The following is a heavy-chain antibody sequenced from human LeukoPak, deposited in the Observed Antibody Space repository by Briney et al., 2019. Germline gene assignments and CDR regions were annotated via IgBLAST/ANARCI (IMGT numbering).Heavy chain of an antibody. CDR2: TYYRSKWNN. D-gene: IGHD1-14*01. J-gene: IGHJ4*02. Sequence: SQTLSLTCAVSGDTVSSNSGAWNWIRQSPSRGLEWLGRTYYRSKWNNDYAFSVQTRITFNPDTSKNQVSLQLSSVTPEDTAVYYCARGAITATRFDTWGQGILVTVSS. CDR1: GDTVSSNSGA. V-gene: IGHV6-1*01. CDR3: ARGAITATRFDT.